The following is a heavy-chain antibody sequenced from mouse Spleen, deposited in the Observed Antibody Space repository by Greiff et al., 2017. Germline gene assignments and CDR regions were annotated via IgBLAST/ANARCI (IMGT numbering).Heavy chain of an antibody. CDR3: TRRGP. Sequence: VKVVESGPELVKPGASVKISCKASGYAFSSSWMNWVKQRPGKGLEWIGRIYPGDGDTNYNGKFKGKATLTADKSSSTAYMELRSLTSEDSAVYYCTRRGPWGQGTTLTVSS. CDR2: IYPGDGDT. J-gene: IGHJ2*01. CDR1: GYAFSSSW. D-gene: IGHD3-3*01. V-gene: IGHV1-82*01.